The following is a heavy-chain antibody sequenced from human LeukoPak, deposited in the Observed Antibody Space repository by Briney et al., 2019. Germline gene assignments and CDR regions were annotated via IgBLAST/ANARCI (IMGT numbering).Heavy chain of an antibody. CDR1: GFTFSSYG. CDR3: ARDRWELQYYFDY. Sequence: GGSLRLSCAASGFTFSSYGMHWVRQAPGKGLEWVAVIWYDGSNKYYADSVKGRFTIPRDNSKNTLYLQMNSLRAEDTAVYYCARDRWELQYYFDYWGQGTLVTVSS. V-gene: IGHV3-33*01. J-gene: IGHJ4*02. CDR2: IWYDGSNK. D-gene: IGHD2-15*01.